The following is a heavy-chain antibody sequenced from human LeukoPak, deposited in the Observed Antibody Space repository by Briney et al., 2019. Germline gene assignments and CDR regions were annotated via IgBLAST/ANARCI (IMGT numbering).Heavy chain of an antibody. CDR2: ISGYNGNT. D-gene: IGHD4-17*01. CDR3: ARDLSLGRHDYGEPFDY. V-gene: IGHV1-18*01. CDR1: GYTFADYG. J-gene: IGHJ4*02. Sequence: ASVKVSCETSGYTFADYGISCVRQAPGQGPEWMGWISGYNGNTNYVQKFQGRVTMTTDTSTSTAYMELRSLRSDHTAFYYCARDLSLGRHDYGEPFDYWGQGTLVTVSS.